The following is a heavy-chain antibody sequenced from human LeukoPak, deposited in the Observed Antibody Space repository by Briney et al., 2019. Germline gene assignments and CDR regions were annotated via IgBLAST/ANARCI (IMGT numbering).Heavy chain of an antibody. CDR2: ISSSSSTI. CDR3: AKVAGSSRAKGGNFDY. V-gene: IGHV3-48*02. D-gene: IGHD6-13*01. CDR1: GFTFSSYS. Sequence: GGSLRLSCAASGFTFSSYSMNWVRQAPGKGLEWVSYISSSSSTIYYADSVKGRFTISRDNAKNSLYLQMNSLRDEDTAVYYCAKVAGSSRAKGGNFDYWGQGTPVTVSS. J-gene: IGHJ4*02.